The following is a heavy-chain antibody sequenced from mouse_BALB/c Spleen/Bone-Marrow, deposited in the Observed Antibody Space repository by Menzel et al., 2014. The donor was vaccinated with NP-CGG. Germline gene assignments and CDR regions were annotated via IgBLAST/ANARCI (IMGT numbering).Heavy chain of an antibody. J-gene: IGHJ2*01. V-gene: IGHV5-4*02. Sequence: EVKLVESGGGLVKPGGSLKLSCAASGFTFSDYYMYWVRQTPEKRLEWVATISDGGSYTYYPDSVKGRFTISRDNAKNNLYLQMSSLKSEDTAMYYCARGRIYYDYDVGDYWGQGTTLTVPS. CDR2: ISDGGSYT. CDR3: ARGRIYYDYDVGDY. CDR1: GFTFSDYY. D-gene: IGHD2-4*01.